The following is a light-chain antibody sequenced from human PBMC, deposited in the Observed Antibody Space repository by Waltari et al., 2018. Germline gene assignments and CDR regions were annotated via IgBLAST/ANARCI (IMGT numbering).Light chain of an antibody. J-gene: IGLJ2*01. CDR2: EVS. CDR1: SSNVENYNL. Sequence: QSALTQPASVSGSPGQSITISCPGTSSNVENYNLVPWYQHHPGKAPKLLIYEVSKRPAGISNRFSGSTSGNTASLTISGLQAEDESDYYCCSFAGGNNFEVIFGGGTRLTVL. V-gene: IGLV2-23*02. CDR3: CSFAGGNNFEVI.